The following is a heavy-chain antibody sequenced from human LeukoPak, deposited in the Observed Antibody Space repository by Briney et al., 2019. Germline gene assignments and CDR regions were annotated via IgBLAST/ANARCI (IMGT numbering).Heavy chain of an antibody. CDR2: IYHRGST. V-gene: IGHV4-30-2*01. D-gene: IGHD3-10*01. CDR1: AGSISSGGYS. J-gene: IGHJ5*02. CDR3: ARANYGSGDPWFDP. Sequence: SQTLSLTCAVSAGSISSGGYSCSWIRQPAGKGLEWIGYIYHRGSTYYNPSLKSRVTISVDRSKNQFSLKLSSVTAADTAVYYCARANYGSGDPWFDPWGQGTLVTVSS.